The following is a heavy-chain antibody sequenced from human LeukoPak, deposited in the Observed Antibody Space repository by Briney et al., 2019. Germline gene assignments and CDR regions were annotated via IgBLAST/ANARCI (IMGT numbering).Heavy chain of an antibody. V-gene: IGHV3-23*01. D-gene: IGHD6-25*01. J-gene: IGHJ5*02. CDR1: GFTFSSYA. Sequence: GGSLRLSCAASGFTFSSYAMSWVRQAPGKGLEWVSSITSSGDSAYYVGSVKSRFTISRDNSKNTLYLQMNSLRAEDTAVYYCANYEGSYNSAKFDPWGQGTLVTVSS. CDR2: ITSSGDSA. CDR3: ANYEGSYNSAKFDP.